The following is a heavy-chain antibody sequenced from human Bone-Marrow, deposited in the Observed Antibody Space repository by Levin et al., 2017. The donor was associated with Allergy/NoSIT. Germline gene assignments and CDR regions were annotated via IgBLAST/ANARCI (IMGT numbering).Heavy chain of an antibody. V-gene: IGHV4-61*08. CDR1: GASVSSGGYY. Sequence: SETLSLTCTVSGASVSSGGYYWTWLRLSPGTGLEWIGYIYETGATNYNPSLKSRVALSLDTPKGQFSLKVYSVTAADSAIYYGARELNANRRNRYTDGFDIWGQGTMVTVSS. CDR2: IYETGAT. CDR3: ARELNANRRNRYTDGFDI. J-gene: IGHJ3*02. D-gene: IGHD5-18*01.